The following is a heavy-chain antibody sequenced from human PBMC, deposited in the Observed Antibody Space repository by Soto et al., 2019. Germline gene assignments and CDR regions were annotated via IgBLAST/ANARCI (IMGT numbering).Heavy chain of an antibody. CDR1: GDSVSNNDAA. J-gene: IGHJ6*02. D-gene: IGHD1-26*01. Sequence: PSQTLSLTCAISGDSVSNNDAAWNWIRQSPSRGLEWLGRTYHRSKWYNDYAVSLKSRITINPDTSKSQFSLQLNSVTPEDTAVYYCSRGATFNLDVWGQGTTVTVSS. CDR3: SRGATFNLDV. V-gene: IGHV6-1*01. CDR2: TYHRSKWYN.